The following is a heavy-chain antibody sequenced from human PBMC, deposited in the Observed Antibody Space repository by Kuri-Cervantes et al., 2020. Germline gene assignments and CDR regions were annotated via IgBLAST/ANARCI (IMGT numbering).Heavy chain of an antibody. V-gene: IGHV1-8*01. D-gene: IGHD5-12*01. CDR1: GYTFTSYD. Sequence: ASVKVSCKASGYTFTSYDINWVRQATGQGLEWMGWMNPNSGNTGYAQKFQGRVTMTRNTSISTAYMELSSLRSEDTAVYYCARERGYSGYGDYYYYYGMDVWGQGTTVTVSS. CDR2: MNPNSGNT. CDR3: ARERGYSGYGDYYYYYGMDV. J-gene: IGHJ6*02.